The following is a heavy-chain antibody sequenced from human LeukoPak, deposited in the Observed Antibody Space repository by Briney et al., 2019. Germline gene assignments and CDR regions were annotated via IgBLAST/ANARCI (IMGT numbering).Heavy chain of an antibody. CDR3: GRVENYDSGIYYMDWLDP. D-gene: IGHD3-10*01. J-gene: IGHJ5*02. CDR1: GFTFTNYY. CDR2: ISAYNGKT. V-gene: IGHV1-18*01. Sequence: ASVKVSCEAYGFTFTNYYITWVRQAPGQGLEWMGWISAYNGKTNYPQNLQDRVTMTTDTTTSTAYMEVRSLRSDDTAVYYCGRVENYDSGIYYMDWLDPWGQGTLVTVSS.